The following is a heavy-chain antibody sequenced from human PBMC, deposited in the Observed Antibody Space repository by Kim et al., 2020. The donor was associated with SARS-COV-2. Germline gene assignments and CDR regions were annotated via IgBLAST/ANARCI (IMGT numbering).Heavy chain of an antibody. CDR1: GGTFSNYA. CDR3: ARGYDDSGYYYSFFDS. J-gene: IGHJ4*02. V-gene: IGHV1-69*04. CDR2: VIPVLEIA. D-gene: IGHD3-22*01. Sequence: SVKVSCKASGGTFSNYAINWVRQAPGQGLEWMGRVIPVLEIADYAQKFQGRVTITADTSTSTAYLELSSLRSEDTALYYCARGYDDSGYYYSFFDSWGQ.